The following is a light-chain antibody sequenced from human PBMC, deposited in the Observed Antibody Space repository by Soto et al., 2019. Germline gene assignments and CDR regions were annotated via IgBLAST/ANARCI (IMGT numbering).Light chain of an antibody. V-gene: IGKV3-11*01. CDR3: QQRYSWPPIT. Sequence: EIVLTQSPATLSLSPGERATLFCRANQSVSTYLAWYQQKIGQPPRLLIYDTSIRATGIPGRFSGSGSGTDFTLTISSLEPEDFAVYYCQQRYSWPPITFGQGTRLEIK. CDR1: QSVSTY. J-gene: IGKJ5*01. CDR2: DTS.